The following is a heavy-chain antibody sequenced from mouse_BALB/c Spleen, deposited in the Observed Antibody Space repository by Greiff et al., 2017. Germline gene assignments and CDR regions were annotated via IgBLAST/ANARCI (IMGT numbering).Heavy chain of an antibody. CDR1: GFTFNTYA. CDR2: IRSKSNNYAT. J-gene: IGHJ4*01. Sequence: EVKLVESGGGLVQPKGSLKLSCAASGFTFNTYAMHWVCQAPGKGLEWVARIRSKSNNYATYYADSVKDRFTISRDDSQSMLYLQMNNLKTEDTAMYYCVREEMDRYDGYYYAMDYWGQGTSVTVSS. CDR3: VREEMDRYDGYYYAMDY. D-gene: IGHD2-14*01. V-gene: IGHV10-3*03.